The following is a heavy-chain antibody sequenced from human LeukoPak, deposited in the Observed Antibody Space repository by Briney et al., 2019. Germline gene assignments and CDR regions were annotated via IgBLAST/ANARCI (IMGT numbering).Heavy chain of an antibody. V-gene: IGHV4-34*01. CDR1: GGSFSGYY. CDR3: ARKTPGYSYGTGFDY. Sequence: SETLSLTCAVYGGSFSGYYCSWIRQPPGKGLEWIGEINHSGSTNCNPSLKSRVIISVDTSKNQFSLKLSSVTAADTAVYYCARKTPGYSYGTGFDYWGQGTLVTVSS. J-gene: IGHJ4*02. CDR2: INHSGST. D-gene: IGHD5-18*01.